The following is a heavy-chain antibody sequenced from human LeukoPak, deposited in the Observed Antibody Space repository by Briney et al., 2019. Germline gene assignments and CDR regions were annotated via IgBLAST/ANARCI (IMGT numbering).Heavy chain of an antibody. J-gene: IGHJ4*02. CDR1: GGSISSYY. CDR2: IYTSGST. Sequence: SETLSLTCTVSGGSISSYYWSWIRQPAGKGLEWIGRIYTSGSTKYNPSLKSRVTMSVDTSKNQFSLKLSSVTAADTAVYYCARGGSLDIVVVPAAMPAATMYCGGDCFDYWGQGTLVTVSS. D-gene: IGHD2-2*03. CDR3: ARGGSLDIVVVPAAMPAATMYCGGDCFDY. V-gene: IGHV4-4*07.